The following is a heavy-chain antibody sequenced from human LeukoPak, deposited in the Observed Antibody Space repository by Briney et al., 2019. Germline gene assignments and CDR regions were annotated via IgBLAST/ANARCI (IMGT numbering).Heavy chain of an antibody. V-gene: IGHV1-69*05. J-gene: IGHJ3*02. CDR1: GGTFSSYA. CDR2: IIPIFGTA. Sequence: SVKVSCKASGGTFSSYAISWVRQAPGQGLEWMGGIIPIFGTANYAQKFQGRVTITTDESTSTAYMELSSLRSEDTAVYYCARDCSSTSCYEAFDIWGQGTMVTVSS. D-gene: IGHD2-2*01. CDR3: ARDCSSTSCYEAFDI.